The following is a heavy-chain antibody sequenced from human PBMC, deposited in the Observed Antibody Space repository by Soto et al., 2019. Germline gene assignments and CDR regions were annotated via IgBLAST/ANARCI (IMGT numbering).Heavy chain of an antibody. CDR1: GGSFRGYY. CDR3: ARVDAGDYGDYFDY. D-gene: IGHD4-17*01. V-gene: IGHV4-34*01. Sequence: SETLSLTCAVYGGSFRGYYWSWIRQPPGKGLEWIGEINHSGSTNYNPSLKSRVTISVDTSKNQFSLKLSSVTAADTAVYYCARVDAGDYGDYFDYWGQGALVTVSS. CDR2: INHSGST. J-gene: IGHJ4*02.